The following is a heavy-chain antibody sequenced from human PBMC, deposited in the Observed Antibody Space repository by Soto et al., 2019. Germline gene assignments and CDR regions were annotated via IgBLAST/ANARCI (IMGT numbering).Heavy chain of an antibody. CDR3: GSFSDRITPATIVD. J-gene: IGHJ4*02. V-gene: IGHV4-31*03. D-gene: IGHD2-2*02. CDR2: IYHSGST. Sequence: QVQLQESGPGLVQPSQTLSLTCSVSGASISSVGYYWTWIRQHPGEGLEWIGYIYHSGSTYYNPSLKSRLTISVDTSKIQFSLRLSSVTAADTAVYYCGSFSDRITPATIVDWGQGTLVTVSS. CDR1: GASISSVGYY.